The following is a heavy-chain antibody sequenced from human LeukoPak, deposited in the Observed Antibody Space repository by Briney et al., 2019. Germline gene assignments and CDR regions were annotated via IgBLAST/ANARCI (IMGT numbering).Heavy chain of an antibody. CDR2: ISRSGSTI. Sequence: QPGGSLRLSCVASGFNFSTYWMNWVRQAPGKGLEWVSYISRSGSTIYYADSVKGRFTISRDNAKNSLYLQMNSLRDEDTTVYYCARRDAHDYWGQGTLVTVSS. CDR3: ARRDAHDY. CDR1: GFNFSTYW. D-gene: IGHD2-2*01. V-gene: IGHV3-48*02. J-gene: IGHJ4*02.